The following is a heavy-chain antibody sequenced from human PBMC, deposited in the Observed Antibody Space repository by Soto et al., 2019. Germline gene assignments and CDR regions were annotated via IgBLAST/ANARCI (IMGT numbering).Heavy chain of an antibody. D-gene: IGHD4-4*01. J-gene: IGHJ6*02. CDR3: ARRNSKVYYGMDV. Sequence: SETLSLTCTVSCGSISSSSYYWGWIRQPPGKGLEWIGSIYYSGSTYYNPSLKSRVTISVDTSKNQFSLKLSSVTAADTAVYYCARRNSKVYYGMDVWGQGTTVTVSS. CDR2: IYYSGST. V-gene: IGHV4-39*01. CDR1: CGSISSSSYY.